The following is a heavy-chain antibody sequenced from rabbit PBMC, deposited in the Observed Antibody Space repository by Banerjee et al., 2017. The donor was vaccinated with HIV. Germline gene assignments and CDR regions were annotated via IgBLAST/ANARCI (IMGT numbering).Heavy chain of an antibody. Sequence: QEQLEESGGGLVKPEGSLTLTCKASGFDISSYLIYWVRQAPGKGLEFIAGVGGGDGGTYYASWTKGRFTSSKTSSTTVTLQMTSLTAADTATYFCARELIGDGGDIKLWGPGTLVTVS. CDR1: GFDISSYL. V-gene: IGHV1S45*01. D-gene: IGHD2-1*01. CDR2: VGGGDGGT. J-gene: IGHJ4*01. CDR3: ARELIGDGGDIKL.